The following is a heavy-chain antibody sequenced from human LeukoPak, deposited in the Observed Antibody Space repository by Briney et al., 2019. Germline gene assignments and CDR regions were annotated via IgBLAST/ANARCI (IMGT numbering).Heavy chain of an antibody. D-gene: IGHD2-2*01. CDR2: ISYDGSNK. Sequence: GGSLRLSCAASGFTFSSYAMHWVRQAPGKGLEWVAVISYDGSNKYYADSVKGRFTISRGNSKNTLYLQMNSLRAEDTAVYYCVGYCSSTSCQLYYYYYYGMDVWGQGTTVTVSS. CDR3: VGYCSSTSCQLYYYYYYGMDV. CDR1: GFTFSSYA. J-gene: IGHJ6*02. V-gene: IGHV3-30*04.